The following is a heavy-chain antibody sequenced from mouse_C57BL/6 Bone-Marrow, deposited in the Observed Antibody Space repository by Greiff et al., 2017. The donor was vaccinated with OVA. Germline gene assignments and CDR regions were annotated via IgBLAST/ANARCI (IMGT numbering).Heavy chain of an antibody. CDR1: GYSFTSYY. V-gene: IGHV1-66*01. J-gene: IGHJ2*01. CDR2: IYPGSGNT. D-gene: IGHD2-4*01. CDR3: ARSGLRRYFDY. Sequence: QVQLKQSGPELVKPGASVKISCKASGYSFTSYYIHWVKQRPGQGLEWIGWIYPGSGNTKYNEKFKGKATLTADTSSSTAYMQLSSLTSEDSAVYYCARSGLRRYFDYWGQGTTLTVSS.